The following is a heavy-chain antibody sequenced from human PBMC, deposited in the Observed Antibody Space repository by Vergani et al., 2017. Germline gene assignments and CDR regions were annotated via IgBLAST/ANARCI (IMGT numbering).Heavy chain of an antibody. J-gene: IGHJ4*02. CDR2: IYYSGST. Sequence: QVQLQEQGPGLVKHSETLSLTCTVSGGPGSSGSYYWSWIRQPPGKRLEWIGYIYYSGSTNYNPSLKSRVTISADTSKHQFSLKLSSVTAADTAVYYCARARARYYYDSSGYWGIDYWGQGTLVTVSS. CDR3: ARARARYYYDSSGYWGIDY. CDR1: GGPGSSGSYY. V-gene: IGHV4-61*01. D-gene: IGHD3-22*01.